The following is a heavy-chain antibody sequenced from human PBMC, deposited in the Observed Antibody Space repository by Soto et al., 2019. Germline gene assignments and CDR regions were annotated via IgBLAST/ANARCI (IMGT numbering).Heavy chain of an antibody. J-gene: IGHJ6*02. CDR3: AKDRVARPSGPNYGMDV. Sequence: SLKISCAASGFTFSSYGMHWVRQAPGKGLEWVAVISYDGSNKYYADSVKGRFTISRDNSKNTLYLQMNSLRAEDTAVYYCAKDRVARPSGPNYGMDVWGQGTTVTVSS. CDR1: GFTFSSYG. CDR2: ISYDGSNK. D-gene: IGHD6-25*01. V-gene: IGHV3-30*18.